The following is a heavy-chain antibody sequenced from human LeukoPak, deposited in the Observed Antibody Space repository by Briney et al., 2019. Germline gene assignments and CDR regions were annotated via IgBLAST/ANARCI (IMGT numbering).Heavy chain of an antibody. CDR1: GGSFSGYY. V-gene: IGHV4-34*01. Sequence: SETLSLTCAVYGGSFSGYYWSWIRQPPGKGLEWIGEVNHSGSTNYNPSLKSRVTISVDTSKNQFSLKLSSVTAADTAVYYCARVSWYYDFWSSYYMDVWGKGTTVTVSS. CDR3: ARVSWYYDFWSSYYMDV. CDR2: VNHSGST. J-gene: IGHJ6*03. D-gene: IGHD3-3*01.